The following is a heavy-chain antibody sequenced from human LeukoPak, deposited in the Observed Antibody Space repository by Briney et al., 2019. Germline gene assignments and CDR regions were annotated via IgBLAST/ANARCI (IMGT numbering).Heavy chain of an antibody. D-gene: IGHD3-22*01. Sequence: SETLSLTCTVSGGSISSSSYYWGWIRQPPGKGLEWIGSIYYSGSTYYNPSLKSRVTISVDTSKNQFSLKLSSVTAADTAVYYCAREYYYDSSGYFKGAYYYYMDVWGKGTTVTVSS. J-gene: IGHJ6*03. CDR1: GGSISSSSYY. V-gene: IGHV4-39*01. CDR3: AREYYYDSSGYFKGAYYYYMDV. CDR2: IYYSGST.